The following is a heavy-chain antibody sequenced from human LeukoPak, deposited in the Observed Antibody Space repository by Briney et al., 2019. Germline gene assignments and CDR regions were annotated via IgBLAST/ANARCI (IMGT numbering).Heavy chain of an antibody. CDR1: GGSFSGYY. CDR3: ARPARIAASGRYAFDF. J-gene: IGHJ3*01. V-gene: IGHV4-34*01. D-gene: IGHD6-13*01. CDR2: INHSGST. Sequence: SETLSLTCAVYGGSFSGYYWSWIRQPPGKGLEWIGEINHSGSTNYNPSLKSRVTISVDTSKNQFSLKLSSVTAADTAVYYCARPARIAASGRYAFDFWGEGTLVTVSS.